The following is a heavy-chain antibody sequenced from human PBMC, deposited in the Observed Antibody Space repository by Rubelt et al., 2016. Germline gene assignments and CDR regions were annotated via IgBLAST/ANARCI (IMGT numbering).Heavy chain of an antibody. D-gene: IGHD2-15*01. CDR1: FTFSSYA. J-gene: IGHJ3*02. CDR2: IRSNGGST. Sequence: FTFSSYAMHWVRQAPGKGLEYVSAIRSNGGSTYYADSVKGRFTISRDNSKNTLYLQMSSLRAEDTAVYYCVKAALQDIWGQGTMVTASS. CDR3: VKAALQDI. V-gene: IGHV3-64D*06.